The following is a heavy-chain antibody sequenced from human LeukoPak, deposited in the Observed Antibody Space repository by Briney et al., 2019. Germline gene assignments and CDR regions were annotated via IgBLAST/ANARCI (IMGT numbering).Heavy chain of an antibody. J-gene: IGHJ6*02. CDR1: GGSISSGDYY. CDR3: ARDLNSSSLFYGMDV. V-gene: IGHV4-30-4*01. Sequence: PSETLSLTCTVSGGSISSGDYYWSWIRQPPGKGLEWIGYIYYSGSTYYNPSLKSRVTISVDTSKNQLSLKLSSVTAADTAVYYCARDLNSSSLFYGMDVWGQGTTVTVSS. D-gene: IGHD6-13*01. CDR2: IYYSGST.